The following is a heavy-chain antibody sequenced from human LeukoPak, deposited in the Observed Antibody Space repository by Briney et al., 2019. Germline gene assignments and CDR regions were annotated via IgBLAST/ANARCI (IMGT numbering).Heavy chain of an antibody. CDR1: GFTFSRYT. D-gene: IGHD3-22*01. CDR2: ISGSGGST. Sequence: GGSLRLSCAASGFTFSRYTMSWVRQAPGKGLEWVSTISGSGGSTYWADSVKGRLTISRDNSKNTLYLQMNSLRAEDTAVYYCAKGGASTMIDYSGQGTLVTVSS. V-gene: IGHV3-23*01. CDR3: AKGGASTMIDY. J-gene: IGHJ4*02.